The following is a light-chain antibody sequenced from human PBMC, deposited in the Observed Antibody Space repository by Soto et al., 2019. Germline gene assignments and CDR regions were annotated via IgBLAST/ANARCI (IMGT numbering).Light chain of an antibody. Sequence: DIQMTQSPSTLSASVGDRVTITCRASQSISSWLAWYQQKPGKAPKLLIYKASTLKSGVPSRFSGSGSGTEFTLTISSPQPDDFATYYCQHYNCYSEAFGQGTKVDNK. V-gene: IGKV1-5*03. J-gene: IGKJ1*01. CDR1: QSISSW. CDR2: KAS. CDR3: QHYNCYSEA.